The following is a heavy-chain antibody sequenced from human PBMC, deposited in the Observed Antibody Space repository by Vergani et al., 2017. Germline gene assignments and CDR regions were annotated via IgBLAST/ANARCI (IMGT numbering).Heavy chain of an antibody. CDR2: IWYDGRNK. J-gene: IGHJ5*02. CDR1: GFTFGSYG. CDR3: ARDLRLMYNRFDP. V-gene: IGHV3-33*01. D-gene: IGHD3-3*01. Sequence: QVHLVESGGGVVQPGRSLRLSCAASGFTFGSYGIHWVRQAPGKGLEWVAVIWYDGRNKQYADSVKGRFTVSRDNSQSTLYLQMNSLRAEDTAMYYCARDLRLMYNRFDPWGQGTLVTVSS.